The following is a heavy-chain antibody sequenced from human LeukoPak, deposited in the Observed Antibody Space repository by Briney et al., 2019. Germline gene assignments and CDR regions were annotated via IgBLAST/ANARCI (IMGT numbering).Heavy chain of an antibody. CDR1: GFNFNTYT. D-gene: IGHD4-17*01. CDR3: VRGSYGAYDY. J-gene: IGHJ4*02. V-gene: IGHV3-21*01. CDR2: ISSDSSYI. Sequence: PGGSLRLSCSASGFNFNTYTMNWVRQAPGKGLEWVSSISSDSSYIYYADAVHGRFTVSRDNAKYSLYLQMNSLRAEDTAVYYCVRGSYGAYDYWGQGSLVTVSS.